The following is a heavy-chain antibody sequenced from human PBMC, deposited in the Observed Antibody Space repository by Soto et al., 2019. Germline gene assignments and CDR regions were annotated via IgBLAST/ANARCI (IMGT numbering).Heavy chain of an antibody. V-gene: IGHV4-4*02. CDR2: IYHSGST. J-gene: IGHJ4*02. CDR1: GGSISSSNW. Sequence: QVQLQESGPGLVKPSGTLSLTCAVSGGSISSSNWWSWVRQPPGKGLEWIGEIYHSGSTNYNPSPKSRVTISVDKSKNQFSRKMSSVTAADTAVYYCARRVGELSNLHFDYWGQGTLITVSS. CDR3: ARRVGELSNLHFDY. D-gene: IGHD3-10*01.